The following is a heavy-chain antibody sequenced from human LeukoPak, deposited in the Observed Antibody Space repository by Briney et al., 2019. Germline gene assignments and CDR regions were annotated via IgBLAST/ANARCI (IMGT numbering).Heavy chain of an antibody. Sequence: GGSLRLSCAASGFTFSSYWMSWVRQAPGKGLECVANIKEDGSAKNYLDSVEGRFTISRDNSRNLLYLQLSSLRAEDTAVYYCARDFAYNTFDYWGQGTLVTVSS. CDR1: GFTFSSYW. V-gene: IGHV3-7*01. J-gene: IGHJ4*02. CDR2: IKEDGSAK. CDR3: ARDFAYNTFDY. D-gene: IGHD1-14*01.